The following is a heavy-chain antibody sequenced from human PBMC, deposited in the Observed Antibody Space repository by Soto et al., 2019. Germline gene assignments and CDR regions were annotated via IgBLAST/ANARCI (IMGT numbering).Heavy chain of an antibody. D-gene: IGHD6-13*01. CDR2: INPNSGGT. V-gene: IGHV1-2*04. CDR3: ARGSSSSWPSYYYYYMDV. CDR1: GYTFNSYD. Sequence: GASVKVSCKASGYTFNSYDINWVRQATGQGLEWVGWINPNSGGTNYAQKFQGWVTMTRDSSISTAYMELSRLRSDDAAVYYCARGSSSSWPSYYYYYMDVWGKGTTVTVS. J-gene: IGHJ6*03.